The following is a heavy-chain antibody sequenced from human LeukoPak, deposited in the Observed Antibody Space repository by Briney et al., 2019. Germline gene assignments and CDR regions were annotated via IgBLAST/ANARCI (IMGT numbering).Heavy chain of an antibody. CDR1: GYPFTSYD. Sequence: GASVKVSFKASGYPFTSYDINWVRQATGQGLEWMGWMNPNSGNTGYAQKFQGRVTITRNTSISTAYMELSSLRSEDTAVYYCARDCRGSGGSCCFDYWGQGTLVTVSS. CDR2: MNPNSGNT. J-gene: IGHJ4*02. D-gene: IGHD2-15*01. CDR3: ARDCRGSGGSCCFDY. V-gene: IGHV1-8*03.